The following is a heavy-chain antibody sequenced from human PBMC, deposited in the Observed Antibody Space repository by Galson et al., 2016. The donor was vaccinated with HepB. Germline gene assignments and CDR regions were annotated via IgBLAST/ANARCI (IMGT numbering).Heavy chain of an antibody. CDR2: IYSGGST. J-gene: IGHJ4*02. D-gene: IGHD2-21*01. V-gene: IGHV3-53*01. CDR1: GFTVSHNY. Sequence: SLRLSCAASGFTVSHNYMSWVRQAPGKGLECVLVIYSGGSTYYADSVKGRFTISRDSSKNTLYLQMNSLRAEDTAVYYCATKSLVKWGQGTLVTVSS. CDR3: ATKSLVK.